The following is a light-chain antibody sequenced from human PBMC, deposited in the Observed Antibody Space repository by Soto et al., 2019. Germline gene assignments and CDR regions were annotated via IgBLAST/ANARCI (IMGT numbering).Light chain of an antibody. V-gene: IGKV1-8*01. CDR2: AAS. CDR1: QGISSY. Sequence: ILMTQSPSSFSASTGYRVTITCRASQGISSYLAWYQQKPGKAPKLLIYAASTLQSGVPSRFSGSGSGTDFTLTISCLQYEDFATYYCQQYYSYPLTFGPGTKVDIK. CDR3: QQYYSYPLT. J-gene: IGKJ3*01.